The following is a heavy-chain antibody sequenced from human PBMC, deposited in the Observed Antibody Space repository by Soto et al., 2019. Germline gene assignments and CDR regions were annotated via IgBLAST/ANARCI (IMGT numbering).Heavy chain of an antibody. CDR3: AKDRVFNFWSGYTYYYGMGV. V-gene: IGHV3-30*18. CDR1: GFTFSSYG. CDR2: ISYDGSNK. J-gene: IGHJ6*02. D-gene: IGHD3-3*01. Sequence: GGSLRLSCAASGFTFSSYGMHWVRQAPGKGLEWVAVISYDGSNKYYADSVKGRFTISRDNSKNTLYLQMNSLRAEDTAVYYCAKDRVFNFWSGYTYYYGMGVWGQGTTVTVSS.